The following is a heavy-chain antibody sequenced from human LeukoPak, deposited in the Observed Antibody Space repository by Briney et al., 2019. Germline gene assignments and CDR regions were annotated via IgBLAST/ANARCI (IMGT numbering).Heavy chain of an antibody. CDR2: LYYSGST. Sequence: SETLSLTCTVSGGSISSYYWTWIRQPPGKGLEWIGSLYYSGSTNYNPSLKSRVTISVDTSKNQFSLKLSSVTAADTAVYYCARDRRMITFGGVIVTDFDYWGQGTLVTVSS. J-gene: IGHJ4*02. V-gene: IGHV4-59*12. D-gene: IGHD3-16*02. CDR1: GGSISSYY. CDR3: ARDRRMITFGGVIVTDFDY.